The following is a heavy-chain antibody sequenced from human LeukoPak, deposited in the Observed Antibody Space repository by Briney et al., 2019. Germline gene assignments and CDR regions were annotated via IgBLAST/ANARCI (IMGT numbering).Heavy chain of an antibody. CDR1: GGSISSGGYY. CDR3: ASGRGTVAVY. J-gene: IGHJ4*02. Sequence: PSETLSLTCTVSGGSISSGGYYWNWIRQHPGKGLEWIGYIYYSGGTSYNPSLQSRVTVSVDTSKNQFSLKLTSVTAADTAVYYCASGRGTVAVYWGQGTLVTVSS. V-gene: IGHV4-31*03. CDR2: IYYSGGT. D-gene: IGHD4-23*01.